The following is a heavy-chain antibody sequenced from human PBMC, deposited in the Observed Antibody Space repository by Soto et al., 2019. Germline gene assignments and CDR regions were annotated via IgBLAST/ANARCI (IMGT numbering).Heavy chain of an antibody. V-gene: IGHV3-30-3*01. CDR1: GFTFNSDA. J-gene: IGHJ6*02. CDR3: ARDRLFDSNTYYYHYGMDV. D-gene: IGHD3-22*01. CDR2: ISYGGGDK. Sequence: PVGSLRLSCAASGFTFNSDAMHWVRQAPGKGVEGVAVISYGGGDKYCADYVKGRFTISRDNSKNTLYLKMNSLRADDTAVYYCARDRLFDSNTYYYHYGMDVWGQGTTVTVSS.